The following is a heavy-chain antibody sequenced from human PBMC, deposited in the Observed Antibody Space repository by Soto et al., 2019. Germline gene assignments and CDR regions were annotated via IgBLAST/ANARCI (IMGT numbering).Heavy chain of an antibody. J-gene: IGHJ5*02. V-gene: IGHV4-30-4*01. Sequence: QVQLQESGPGLVKPSQTLSLTCTVSGGSISSGDYYWSWIRQPPGKGLEWIGYIYYSGSTYYNPSLKSRVTISVDTAKNHSSLKLSSVTAADTAVYYCTRALRSIAWFEPWGRGTLVTVSS. D-gene: IGHD3-10*02. CDR3: TRALRSIAWFEP. CDR2: IYYSGST. CDR1: GGSISSGDYY.